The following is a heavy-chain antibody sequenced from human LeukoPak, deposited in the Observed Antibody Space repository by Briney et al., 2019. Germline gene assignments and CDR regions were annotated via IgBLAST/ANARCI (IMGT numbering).Heavy chain of an antibody. CDR1: GDSISNYY. J-gene: IGHJ6*04. V-gene: IGHV4-4*07. CDR2: IYTSGST. Sequence: SETLSLTCIVSGDSISNYYWSWIRQPAGKGLEWIGRIYTSGSTNYNPSLKSRVTMSVDTSKNQFSLKLSSVTAADTAVYYCATLAPPPVWGKGTTVTVSS. CDR3: ATLAPPPV.